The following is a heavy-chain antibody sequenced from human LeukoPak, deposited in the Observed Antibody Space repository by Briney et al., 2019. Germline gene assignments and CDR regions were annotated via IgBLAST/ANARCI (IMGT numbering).Heavy chain of an antibody. CDR3: ASEKLEQVGYGMDV. CDR1: GSSINSYY. V-gene: IGHV4-59*01. CDR2: IYYSGST. Sequence: SEALSLTCTVSGSSINSYYWSWIRQPPGKGLEWIRYIYYSGSTNYNPSLKSRVTISVDTSKNQFSLKLSSVTAADTAVYYCASEKLEQVGYGMDVWGQGTTVTVSS. D-gene: IGHD1/OR15-1a*01. J-gene: IGHJ6*02.